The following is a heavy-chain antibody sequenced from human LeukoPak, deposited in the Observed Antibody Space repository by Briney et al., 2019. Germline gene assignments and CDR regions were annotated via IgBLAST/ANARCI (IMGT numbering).Heavy chain of an antibody. Sequence: GGSLRLSCAASGFMLSSTWMHWVRQAPGKGLVWVSRINSDATSTSYADSVRGRFTISRDDAKNTMYLQMNSLRAEDTAMYYCARGVGGTAMVTRAFDIWGQGTMVTVSS. V-gene: IGHV3-74*01. CDR1: GFMLSSTW. J-gene: IGHJ3*02. D-gene: IGHD5-18*01. CDR2: INSDATST. CDR3: ARGVGGTAMVTRAFDI.